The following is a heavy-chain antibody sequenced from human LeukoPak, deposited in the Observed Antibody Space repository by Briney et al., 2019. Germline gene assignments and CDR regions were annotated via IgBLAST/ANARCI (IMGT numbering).Heavy chain of an antibody. Sequence: SQTLSLTCTVSGGSISSGGYYWGWVRQTPGKGLEWIGTFYYTGDTFYNRSLKSRVTITVDTSKDQFFLALSSVTAADTAVYYCVRAVGSVAGPGDWFDPWGPGILVTVSS. CDR3: VRAVGSVAGPGDWFDP. CDR1: GGSISSGGYY. J-gene: IGHJ5*02. CDR2: FYYTGDT. D-gene: IGHD6-19*01. V-gene: IGHV4-39*01.